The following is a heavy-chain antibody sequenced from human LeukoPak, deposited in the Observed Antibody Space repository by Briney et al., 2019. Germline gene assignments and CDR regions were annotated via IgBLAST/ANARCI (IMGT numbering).Heavy chain of an antibody. D-gene: IGHD6-6*01. CDR1: GFTFSRSD. J-gene: IGHJ5*01. V-gene: IGHV3-21*01. Sequence: GGSLRLSCAASGFTFSRSDMDWVRQAPGKGLEWVSSISGSSSYIYYTDSLKGRFTISRDNAKNSLYLQMNSLRAEDTAVYYCARGSSNVAARNNWFGSWGQGTLVIVSS. CDR2: ISGSSSYI. CDR3: ARGSSNVAARNNWFGS.